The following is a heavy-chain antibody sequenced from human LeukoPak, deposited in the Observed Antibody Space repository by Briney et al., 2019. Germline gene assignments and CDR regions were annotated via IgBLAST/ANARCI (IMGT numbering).Heavy chain of an antibody. Sequence: GGSLRLSCAASGFTFSSYAMSWVRQAPGKGLEWVSAISGSGGSRYYADSVKGRFTISRDNSKNTLYLQMNSLRAEDTAVYYCAKDRDGDYQKIDYWGQGTLVTVSS. V-gene: IGHV3-23*01. D-gene: IGHD4-17*01. CDR2: ISGSGGSR. CDR1: GFTFSSYA. J-gene: IGHJ4*02. CDR3: AKDRDGDYQKIDY.